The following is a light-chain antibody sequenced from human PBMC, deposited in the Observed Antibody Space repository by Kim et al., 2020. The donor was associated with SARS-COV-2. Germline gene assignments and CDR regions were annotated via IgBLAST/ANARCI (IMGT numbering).Light chain of an antibody. J-gene: IGLJ1*01. CDR2: NYN. CDR3: AAWDDSLNGQYV. Sequence: QRVTISCSGSSSNIGSITVNWYQQLPGTAPKFLIYNYNQRPSGVPDRFPGSKSGTSASLAIRGLQSGDETDYYGAAWDDSLNGQYVFGSGTKVTVL. CDR1: SSNIGSIT. V-gene: IGLV1-44*01.